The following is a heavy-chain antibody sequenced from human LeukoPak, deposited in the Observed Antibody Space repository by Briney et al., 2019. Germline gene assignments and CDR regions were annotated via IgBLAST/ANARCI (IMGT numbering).Heavy chain of an antibody. D-gene: IGHD3-10*01. Sequence: GGSLRLSCAASGFTFSSYAMSWVRQAPGKGLEWVAVISYDGSNKYYADSVKGRFTISRDNSKNTLYLQMNSLRAEDTAVYYCAKDAGAMVRGVIDYWGQGTLVTVSS. CDR3: AKDAGAMVRGVIDY. V-gene: IGHV3-30*18. J-gene: IGHJ4*02. CDR2: ISYDGSNK. CDR1: GFTFSSYA.